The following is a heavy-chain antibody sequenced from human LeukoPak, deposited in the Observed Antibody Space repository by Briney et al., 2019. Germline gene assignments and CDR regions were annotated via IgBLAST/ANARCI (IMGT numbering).Heavy chain of an antibody. CDR2: ISGSGGST. V-gene: IGHV3-23*01. Sequence: GGSLRLSCAACGFTFSSYAMSWVRQAPGKGVEGVSAISGSGGSTYYADSVRGRFTISRDNSKNTLYLQMNSLRAEDTAVYYCAKDLTIFGVVTPYGMDVWGQGTTVTVSS. CDR1: GFTFSSYA. CDR3: AKDLTIFGVVTPYGMDV. D-gene: IGHD3-3*01. J-gene: IGHJ6*02.